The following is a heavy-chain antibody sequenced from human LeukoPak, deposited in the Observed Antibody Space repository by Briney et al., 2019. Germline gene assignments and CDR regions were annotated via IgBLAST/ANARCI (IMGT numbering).Heavy chain of an antibody. Sequence: SVKVSCKASGGTFSSYAISWVRQAPGQGLEWMGGIIPIFGTANYAQKFQGRVTITADESTSTAYMELSSLRSEDTAVYYCARCSGNSASASDAFDIWGQGTMVTVSS. CDR2: IIPIFGTA. D-gene: IGHD4-23*01. CDR1: GGTFSSYA. V-gene: IGHV1-69*13. J-gene: IGHJ3*02. CDR3: ARCSGNSASASDAFDI.